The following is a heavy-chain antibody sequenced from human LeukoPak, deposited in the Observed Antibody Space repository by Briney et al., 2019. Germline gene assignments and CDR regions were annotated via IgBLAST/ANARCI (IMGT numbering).Heavy chain of an antibody. Sequence: ASVTVSCKASGYTFTSYDINWVRQATGQALEWMGWMKPNSGNTGYAQKFQGRVTMTRNTSINTAYMEVSSLRSEDTAVYYCARRVASSGTPLGYWGQGTLVTVSS. V-gene: IGHV1-8*01. CDR1: GYTFTSYD. J-gene: IGHJ4*02. CDR3: ARRVASSGTPLGY. CDR2: MKPNSGNT. D-gene: IGHD3-22*01.